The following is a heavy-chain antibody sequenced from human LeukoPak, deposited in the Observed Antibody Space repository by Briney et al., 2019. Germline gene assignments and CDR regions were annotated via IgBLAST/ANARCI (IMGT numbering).Heavy chain of an antibody. CDR1: GFTFSGYG. V-gene: IGHV3-30*18. J-gene: IGHJ4*02. CDR3: AKERDELNFDY. Sequence: TGGFLRLSCAASGFTFSGYGMHWVRQAPGKGLEWVAVISYDGSNKYYADSVKGRFTISRDNSKNTLYLQMNSLRAEDTAVYYCAKERDELNFDYWGQGTLVTVSS. D-gene: IGHD1-26*01. CDR2: ISYDGSNK.